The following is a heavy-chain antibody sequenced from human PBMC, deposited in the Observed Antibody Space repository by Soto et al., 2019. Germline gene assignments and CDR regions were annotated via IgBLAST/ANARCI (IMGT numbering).Heavy chain of an antibody. Sequence: QVQLVESGGGVVQPGRSLRLSCAASGFTFSSYGMHWVRQAPGKGLEWVAVIWYDGSNKYYADSVKGRFTISRDNSKNTLYLQMNSLRAEDTAVYYCARFQDYYDSSGYYLYGMDVWGQGTTVTVSS. CDR3: ARFQDYYDSSGYYLYGMDV. D-gene: IGHD3-22*01. CDR1: GFTFSSYG. CDR2: IWYDGSNK. V-gene: IGHV3-33*01. J-gene: IGHJ6*02.